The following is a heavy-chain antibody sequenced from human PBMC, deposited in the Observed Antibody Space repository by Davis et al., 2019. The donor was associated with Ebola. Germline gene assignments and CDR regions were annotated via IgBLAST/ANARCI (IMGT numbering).Heavy chain of an antibody. V-gene: IGHV1-3*01. CDR2: INAGNGNT. Sequence: ASVKVSCKASGYTFTSYAMHWVRQAPGQRLEWMGWINAGNGNTKYSQKFQGRVTITRDTSASTAYMELSSLRSEDTAVYYCARDHAVCSSTSCYYYHMDVWGKGTTVTVSS. J-gene: IGHJ6*03. CDR3: ARDHAVCSSTSCYYYHMDV. CDR1: GYTFTSYA. D-gene: IGHD2-2*01.